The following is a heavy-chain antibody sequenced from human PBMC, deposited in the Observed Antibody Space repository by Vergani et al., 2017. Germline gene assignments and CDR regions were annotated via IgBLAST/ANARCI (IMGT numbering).Heavy chain of an antibody. CDR1: GFTFSSYA. V-gene: IGHV3-23*01. D-gene: IGHD3-22*01. CDR3: AKEDSSGYYSVNPHFDY. J-gene: IGHJ4*02. Sequence: EVQLLESGGGLVQPGGSLRLSCAASGFTFSSYAMSWVRQAPGKGLEWVSAISGSGGSTYYADSVKGRFTLSRDNSKNTLYLQMNSLRAEDTAVYYCAKEDSSGYYSVNPHFDYWGQGTLVTVSS. CDR2: ISGSGGST.